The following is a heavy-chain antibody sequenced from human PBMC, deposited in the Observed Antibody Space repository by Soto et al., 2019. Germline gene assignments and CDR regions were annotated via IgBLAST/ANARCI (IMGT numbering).Heavy chain of an antibody. CDR1: GFTFSSYG. Sequence: QVQLVESGGGVVQPGRSLRLSCAASGFTFSSYGMHWVRQAPGKGLEWVAVISYDGSNKYYADSVKGRFTISRDNSKNTLYMQMNSLRAEDTAVYYCAKDRVGYSGGFMDVWGKGTTVTVSS. CDR3: AKDRVGYSGGFMDV. CDR2: ISYDGSNK. D-gene: IGHD6-19*01. J-gene: IGHJ6*03. V-gene: IGHV3-30*18.